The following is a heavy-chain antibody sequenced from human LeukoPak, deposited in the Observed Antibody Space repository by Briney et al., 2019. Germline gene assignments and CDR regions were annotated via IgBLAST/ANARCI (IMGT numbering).Heavy chain of an antibody. D-gene: IGHD4-17*01. Sequence: GGSLRLSCAASGFTFDDYGMSWVRQAPGKGLEWVSGINWNGGSTGYADSVKGRFTISRDNSKNTLYLQMNSLRAEDTAVYYCAKDVDGDYGDPWGQGTLVTVSS. CDR1: GFTFDDYG. CDR2: INWNGGST. J-gene: IGHJ5*02. V-gene: IGHV3-20*04. CDR3: AKDVDGDYGDP.